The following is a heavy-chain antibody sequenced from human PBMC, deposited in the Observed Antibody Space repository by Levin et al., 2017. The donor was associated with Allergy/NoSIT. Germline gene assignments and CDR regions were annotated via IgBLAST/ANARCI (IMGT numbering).Heavy chain of an antibody. D-gene: IGHD5-12*01. CDR3: ATENPHGYSGYLGSSSPLDY. J-gene: IGHJ4*02. V-gene: IGHV1-69*04. Sequence: KISCKASGGTFSSYAISWVRQAPGQGLEWMGRIIPILGIANYAQKFQGRVTITADKSTSTAYMELSSLRSEDTAVYYCATENPHGYSGYLGSSSPLDYWGQGTLVTVSS. CDR1: GGTFSSYA. CDR2: IIPILGIA.